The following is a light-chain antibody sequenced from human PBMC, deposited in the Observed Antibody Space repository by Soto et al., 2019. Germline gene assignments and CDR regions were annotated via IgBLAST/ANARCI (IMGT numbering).Light chain of an antibody. Sequence: EIVLTQSPGTLSLSPGERATLSCRASQSVTRSYLAWYQQKPGQAPRLLIYGTTSRATGTPDRFSGSGSGTDFTLTINRLEPEDFAVYYCQQYGSSPPITFGQGTRVEI. CDR1: QSVTRSY. CDR3: QQYGSSPPIT. V-gene: IGKV3-20*01. CDR2: GTT. J-gene: IGKJ5*01.